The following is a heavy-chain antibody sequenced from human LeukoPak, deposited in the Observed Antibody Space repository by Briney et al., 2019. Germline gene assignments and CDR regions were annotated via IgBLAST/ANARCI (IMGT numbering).Heavy chain of an antibody. CDR1: GFTFSSFT. Sequence: GGSLRLSCAASGFTFSSFTMNWVRQAPGKGLEWVSFISSSSSYIYSADSVKGRFTISRDNARNSLYLRMNSLRAEDTAVYYCARDPGAYSSSPIDYWGQGTLVTVSS. CDR2: ISSSSSYI. CDR3: ARDPGAYSSSPIDY. V-gene: IGHV3-21*01. D-gene: IGHD6-6*01. J-gene: IGHJ4*02.